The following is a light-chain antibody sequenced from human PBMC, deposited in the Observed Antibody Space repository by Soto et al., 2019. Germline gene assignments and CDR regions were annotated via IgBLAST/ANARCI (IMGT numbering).Light chain of an antibody. J-gene: IGKJ1*01. CDR3: QQYNNWPA. CDR2: GAS. Sequence: EIVMTQSPATLSVSPGERATLSCRASQSVSSNLAWYQQKPGQAPRLLIYGASTRATGIPARFSGSGSGTEFTLTIAGLQSEDLAVYECQQYNNWPAFGQGTKVESK. V-gene: IGKV3-15*01. CDR1: QSVSSN.